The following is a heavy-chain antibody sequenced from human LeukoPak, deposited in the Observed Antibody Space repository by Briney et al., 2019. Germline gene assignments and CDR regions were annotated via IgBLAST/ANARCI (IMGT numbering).Heavy chain of an antibody. J-gene: IGHJ4*02. CDR2: ISSSSSYI. CDR1: GFTFSSYS. D-gene: IGHD3-10*01. CDR3: ARVPNYSWFGDW. V-gene: IGHV3-21*01. Sequence: GGSLRLSCAASGFTFSSYSMNWVRQAPGKGLEWVSSISSSSSYIYYADSVKGRFTISRDNAKNSLYLQMNSLRAEDTAVYYCARVPNYSWFGDWWGQGTLVTVSS.